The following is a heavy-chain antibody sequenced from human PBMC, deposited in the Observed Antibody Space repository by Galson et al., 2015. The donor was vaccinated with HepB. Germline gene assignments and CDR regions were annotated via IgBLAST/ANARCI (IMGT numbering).Heavy chain of an antibody. CDR2: IYYSGST. CDR1: GGSISSYY. D-gene: IGHD4-17*01. J-gene: IGHJ4*02. Sequence: ETLSLTCTVSGGSISSYYWSWIRQPPGKGLEWIGYIYYSGSTNYNPSLKSRVTISVDTSKNQFSLKLSSVTAADTAVYYCASSAYGDEGPVDYWGQGTLVTVSS. V-gene: IGHV4-59*01. CDR3: ASSAYGDEGPVDY.